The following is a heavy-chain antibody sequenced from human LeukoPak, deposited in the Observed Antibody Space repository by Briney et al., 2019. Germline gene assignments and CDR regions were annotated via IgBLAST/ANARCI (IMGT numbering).Heavy chain of an antibody. D-gene: IGHD3-22*01. V-gene: IGHV4-30-4*07. CDR2: IYYSGST. J-gene: IGHJ4*02. Sequence: PSETLSLTCAVSGGSISSGGYSWSWIRQPPGKGLEWIGYIYYSGSTYYNPSLKSRVTISVDTSKNQFSLKLSSVTAADTAVYYCAGTYYYDSSGYYHYSLWGQGTLVTVSS. CDR3: AGTYYYDSSGYYHYSL. CDR1: GGSISSGGYS.